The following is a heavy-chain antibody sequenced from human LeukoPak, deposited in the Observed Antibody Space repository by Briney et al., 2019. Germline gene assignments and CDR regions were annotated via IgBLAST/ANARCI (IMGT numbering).Heavy chain of an antibody. V-gene: IGHV4-61*02. CDR1: GGSISSGSYY. D-gene: IGHD3-9*01. CDR2: IYTSGST. Sequence: PSQTLSLTCTVSGGSISSGSYYWSWIPQPAGTGLEWIVRIYTSGSTNYNPSLKSRFTISVDTSKNQFSLKLSSVTAADTAVYYCARGAYYDILTDYYNPSPFDYWGQGTLVTVSS. J-gene: IGHJ4*02. CDR3: ARGAYYDILTDYYNPSPFDY.